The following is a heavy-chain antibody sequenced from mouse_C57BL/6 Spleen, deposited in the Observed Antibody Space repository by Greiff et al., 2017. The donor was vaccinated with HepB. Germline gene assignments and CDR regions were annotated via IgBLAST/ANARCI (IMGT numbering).Heavy chain of an antibody. V-gene: IGHV14-1*01. CDR1: GFNINDYY. J-gene: IGHJ4*01. CDR3: TTYCYSSAMDY. CDR2: INPEDGDT. D-gene: IGHD2-12*01. Sequence: VQLQQPGAELVRPGASVKLSCTASGFNINDYYMHWVKQSPEQGLEWIGRINPEDGDTKDAQKFKVKATMTADTSSTTAYMQLSSLTSEDSAVYYCTTYCYSSAMDYWGQGTSVTVSS.